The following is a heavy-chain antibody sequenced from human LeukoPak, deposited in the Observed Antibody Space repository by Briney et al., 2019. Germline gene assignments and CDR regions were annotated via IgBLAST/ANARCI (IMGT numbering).Heavy chain of an antibody. Sequence: ASVKVSCKASGYTFTSYGISWVRQAPGQGLEWMGWISAYNGNTNYAQKLQGRVTMTTDTSTSTAYMELRSLRSDDTAVYYCARDGRFYYPHPYNWFDPWGQGTLVTVSS. CDR1: GYTFTSYG. D-gene: IGHD3-22*01. CDR2: ISAYNGNT. J-gene: IGHJ5*02. CDR3: ARDGRFYYPHPYNWFDP. V-gene: IGHV1-18*01.